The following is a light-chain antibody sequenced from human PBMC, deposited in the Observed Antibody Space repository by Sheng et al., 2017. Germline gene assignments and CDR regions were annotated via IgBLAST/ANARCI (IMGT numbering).Light chain of an antibody. Sequence: EIVMTQSPATLSVSPGERATLSCRASQNVSSHLAWYLQKPGQAPRLLIHDASTRATGTPARFSGSGSGTQFTLTISSLQSEDFAIYYCQQYDNWPPSITFGQGTRLE. CDR1: QNVSSH. CDR2: DAS. CDR3: QQYDNWPPSIT. V-gene: IGKV3-15*01. J-gene: IGKJ5*01.